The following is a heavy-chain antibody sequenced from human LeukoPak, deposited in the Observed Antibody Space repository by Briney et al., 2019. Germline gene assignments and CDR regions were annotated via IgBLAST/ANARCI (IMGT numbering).Heavy chain of an antibody. V-gene: IGHV3-21*04. CDR2: ISSSSSYI. CDR1: GFTFSSYS. D-gene: IGHD3-22*01. CDR3: ARDRYDSSGTHWFDP. J-gene: IGHJ5*02. Sequence: PGGSLRLSCAASGFTFSSYSMNWVRQAPGKGLEWVSSISSSSSYIYYADSVKGRFTISRDNTKNSLSLQMNSLRVEDTAVYYCARDRYDSSGTHWFDPWGQGTLVTVSS.